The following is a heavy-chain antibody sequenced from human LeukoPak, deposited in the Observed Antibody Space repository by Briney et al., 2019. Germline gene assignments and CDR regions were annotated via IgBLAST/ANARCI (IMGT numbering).Heavy chain of an antibody. Sequence: GGSLRLSCAASGFTFSSYAMTWVRQAPGEGLEWVSVISGSGGSTYYADSVKGRFTISRDNSKNTLYLQMNSLRAEDTAVYYCAKDMRLYDAFDIWGQGTVVTVSS. J-gene: IGHJ3*02. V-gene: IGHV3-23*01. CDR1: GFTFSSYA. CDR2: ISGSGGST. CDR3: AKDMRLYDAFDI. D-gene: IGHD2/OR15-2a*01.